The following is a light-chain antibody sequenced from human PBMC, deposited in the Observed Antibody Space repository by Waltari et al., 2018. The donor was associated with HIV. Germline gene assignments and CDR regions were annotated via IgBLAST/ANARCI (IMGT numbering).Light chain of an antibody. J-gene: IGLJ3*02. Sequence: SYELTQPPSVSVSPGQTASISCSGEKLGDRSASWYQQRPGQSPVLIIYQDKKRPSGIPERFSGSNSGNTATLTISGTQTMDEADYYCQVWDYRGYVMFGGGTKLTVL. CDR3: QVWDYRGYVM. CDR1: KLGDRS. CDR2: QDK. V-gene: IGLV3-1*01.